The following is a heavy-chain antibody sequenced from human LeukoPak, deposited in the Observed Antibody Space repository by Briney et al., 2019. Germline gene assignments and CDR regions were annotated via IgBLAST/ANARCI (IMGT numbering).Heavy chain of an antibody. Sequence: SQTLSLTCTVSGNSISSGDNYWSWIRQPAGKGLEWIGRIYTSGSTNYNPSLKSRVTISGDTSKNQFSLKLSSVTAADTAVYYCARGVVIAPQTFGYWGQGTLVTVSS. CDR3: ARGVVIAPQTFGY. J-gene: IGHJ4*02. D-gene: IGHD2-21*01. CDR2: IYTSGST. V-gene: IGHV4-61*02. CDR1: GNSISSGDNY.